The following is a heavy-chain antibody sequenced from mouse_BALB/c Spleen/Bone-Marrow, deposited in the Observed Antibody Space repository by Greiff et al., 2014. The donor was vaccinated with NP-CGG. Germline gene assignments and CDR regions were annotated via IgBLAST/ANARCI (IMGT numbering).Heavy chain of an antibody. D-gene: IGHD2-1*01. V-gene: IGHV2-9*02. J-gene: IGHJ1*01. CDR1: GFSLTSYG. CDR3: ASDSGVTRYFDV. Sequence: QVQLKESGPGLVAPSQSLSITCTVSGFSLTSYGVHWVRQPPGKGLEWLGVIWAGGSTNYYYAIMSRLSISKDNSKSQVFVNTNSRQNDDEDMDDCASDSGVTRYFDVWGAGTTVTVSS. CDR2: IWAGGST.